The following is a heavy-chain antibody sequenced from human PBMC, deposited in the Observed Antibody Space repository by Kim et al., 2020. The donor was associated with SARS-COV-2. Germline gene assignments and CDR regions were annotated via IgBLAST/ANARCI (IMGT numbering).Heavy chain of an antibody. Sequence: DHSGGANYHPSHKSRVTISADTSNNQFSLKMNSVTAADTAIYYCARYDFWSRGTLVTVSS. V-gene: IGHV4-34*01. J-gene: IGHJ4*02. CDR2: DHSGGA. D-gene: IGHD3-3*01. CDR3: ARYDF.